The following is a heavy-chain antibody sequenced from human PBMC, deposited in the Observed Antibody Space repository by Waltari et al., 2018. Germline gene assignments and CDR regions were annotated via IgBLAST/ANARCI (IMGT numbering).Heavy chain of an antibody. Sequence: RLQESGPGLVKASETLSLTCTVSGGSIGTYYWSWIRQSPGKGLESIGYIHHSGSTTYNPSFKSRVTMSIDTSKSHFSLGLTSVTAADTALYYCARIDYTAVDVWGQGTPVSVS. V-gene: IGHV4-59*01. CDR1: GGSIGTYY. CDR2: IHHSGST. J-gene: IGHJ6*02. D-gene: IGHD4-4*01. CDR3: ARIDYTAVDV.